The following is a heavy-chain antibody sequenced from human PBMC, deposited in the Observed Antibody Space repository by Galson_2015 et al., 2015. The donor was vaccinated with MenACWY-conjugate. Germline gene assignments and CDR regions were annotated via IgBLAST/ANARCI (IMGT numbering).Heavy chain of an antibody. CDR3: GRIGTPYNFGSP. CDR2: LCGDGSGK. J-gene: IGHJ5*02. CDR1: GFTFSDYC. D-gene: IGHD1-1*01. V-gene: IGHV3-74*01. Sequence: PLRLSCAASGFTFSDYCMHWDRQAPGKGLEWVSRLCGDGSGKTYAGSVKGRFSISMDNAKTTLYLQMNSLRAEDTAMYYCGRIGTPYNFGSPWGQGTLVTVSS.